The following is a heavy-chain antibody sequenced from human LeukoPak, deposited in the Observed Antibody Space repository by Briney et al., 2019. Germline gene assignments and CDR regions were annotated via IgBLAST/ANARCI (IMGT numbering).Heavy chain of an antibody. D-gene: IGHD3-16*01. V-gene: IGHV3-53*01. Sequence: PGGSLRLSCVGSGFTFRSHAMSWVRQAPGKGLEWVSVIYSGGSTYYADSVKGRFTISRDNSKNTLYLQMNSLRAEDTAVYYCARVGSRFAGGFDYWGQGTLVTVSS. CDR1: GFTFRSHA. J-gene: IGHJ4*02. CDR2: IYSGGST. CDR3: ARVGSRFAGGFDY.